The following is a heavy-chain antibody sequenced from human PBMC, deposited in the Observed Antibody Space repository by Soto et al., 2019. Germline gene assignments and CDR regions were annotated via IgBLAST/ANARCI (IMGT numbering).Heavy chain of an antibody. J-gene: IGHJ4*02. CDR2: ISGSGGST. D-gene: IGHD5-18*01. Sequence: GGSLRLSCAASGFTFSSYAMSWFRQAPGKGLEWVSAISGSGGSTYYADSVKGRFTISRDNSKNTLYLQMNSLRAEDTAVYYCAIHPQIQLWFRHWCQGTLVTVSS. CDR3: AIHPQIQLWFRH. V-gene: IGHV3-23*01. CDR1: GFTFSSYA.